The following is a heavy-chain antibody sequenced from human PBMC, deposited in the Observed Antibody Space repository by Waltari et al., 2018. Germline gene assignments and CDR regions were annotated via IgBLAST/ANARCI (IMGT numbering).Heavy chain of an antibody. CDR2: VRGSGKN. J-gene: IGHJ4*02. D-gene: IGHD2-15*01. V-gene: IGHV4-4*02. Sequence: WSLGRQAPGKGLGWVGAVRGSGKNNITPSFARRVSVSVGTSTAPFSLEVSSPTAADTAVYYCARDRGRGLSLDSWGERVLVTVSP. CDR3: ARDRGRGLSLDS.